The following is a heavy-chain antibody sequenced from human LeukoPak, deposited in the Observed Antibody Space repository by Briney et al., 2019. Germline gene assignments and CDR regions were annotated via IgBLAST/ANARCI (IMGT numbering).Heavy chain of an antibody. CDR1: GFTFSSYA. Sequence: PGGSLRLSCAASGFTFSSYAMSWVRQAPGKGLEWVSGISWNSGSIGYADSVKGRFTISRDNAKNSLYLQMNSLRAEDTALYYCAKGVAAAGPGDYWGQGTLVTVSS. V-gene: IGHV3-9*01. J-gene: IGHJ4*02. D-gene: IGHD6-13*01. CDR3: AKGVAAAGPGDY. CDR2: ISWNSGSI.